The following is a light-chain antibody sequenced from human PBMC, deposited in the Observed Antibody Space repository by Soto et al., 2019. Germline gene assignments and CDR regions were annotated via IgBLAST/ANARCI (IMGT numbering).Light chain of an antibody. V-gene: IGKV1-33*01. Sequence: DIQMTQSPYTLSASIGDRVTITCQASQDISNYLNWYQQKPGKAPKLLIYDASNLETGVPSRFSGSGSGTDFTVTISSLQPEDIATYYCQQYRTFGPGTKVDIK. CDR3: QQYRT. CDR1: QDISNY. CDR2: DAS. J-gene: IGKJ3*01.